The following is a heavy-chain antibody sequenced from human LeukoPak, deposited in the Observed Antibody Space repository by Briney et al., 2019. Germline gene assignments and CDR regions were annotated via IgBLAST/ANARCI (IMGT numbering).Heavy chain of an antibody. D-gene: IGHD6-13*01. CDR3: ARAGYSSSWYYYYYYGMDV. CDR2: INHSGST. CDR1: GGSFSGYY. Sequence: SETLSLTCAVYGGSFSGYYWSWIRQPPGKGLEWIGEINHSGSTNYNPSLKSRVTISVDTSKNQFSLKLSSVTAADTAVYYCARAGYSSSWYYYYYYGMDVWGRGTTVTVSS. J-gene: IGHJ6*02. V-gene: IGHV4-34*01.